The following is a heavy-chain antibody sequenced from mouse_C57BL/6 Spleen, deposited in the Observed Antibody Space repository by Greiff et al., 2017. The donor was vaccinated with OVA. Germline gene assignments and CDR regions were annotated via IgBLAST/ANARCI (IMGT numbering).Heavy chain of an antibody. V-gene: IGHV1-82*01. CDR1: GYAFSSSW. D-gene: IGHD1-1*01. CDR2: IYPGDGDT. Sequence: VQLVESGPELVKPGASVKISCKASGYAFSSSWMNWVRQRPGKGLEWIGRIYPGDGDTNYNGKFKGKATLTADKSSSTAYMQLSSLTSEDSAVYFCARGGVVARYWYFDVWGTGTTVTVSS. J-gene: IGHJ1*03. CDR3: ARGGVVARYWYFDV.